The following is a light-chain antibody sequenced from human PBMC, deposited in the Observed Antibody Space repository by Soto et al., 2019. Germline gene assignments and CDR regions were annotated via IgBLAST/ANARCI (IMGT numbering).Light chain of an antibody. Sequence: QSVLTQPASVSGSPGQSITISCTGTSSDIGGYNYVSWYQQHPGKAPKLMIYEVSNRPSGVANRFSGSKSGNTASLTLSGLQAEDEADYYCSSYTSSSTSYVFGTGTKLTVL. J-gene: IGLJ1*01. CDR1: SSDIGGYNY. V-gene: IGLV2-14*01. CDR2: EVS. CDR3: SSYTSSSTSYV.